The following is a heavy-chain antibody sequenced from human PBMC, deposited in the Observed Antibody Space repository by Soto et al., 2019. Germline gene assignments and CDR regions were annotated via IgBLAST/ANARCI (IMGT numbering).Heavy chain of an antibody. D-gene: IGHD5-12*01. CDR2: IIPILGIA. CDR3: ARAPSGRDGYNSFDY. V-gene: IGHV1-69*02. CDR1: GGTFSSYT. Sequence: QVQLVQSGAEVKKPGSSVKVSCKASGGTFSSYTISWVRQAPGQGLEWMGRIIPILGIANYAQKFQGRVTITADKSTSTADMELSSLRSEDTAVYYCARAPSGRDGYNSFDYWGQGTLVTVSS. J-gene: IGHJ4*02.